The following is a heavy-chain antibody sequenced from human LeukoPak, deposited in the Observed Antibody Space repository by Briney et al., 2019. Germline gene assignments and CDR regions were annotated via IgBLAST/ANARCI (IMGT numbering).Heavy chain of an antibody. J-gene: IGHJ4*02. CDR1: GYTFTSYD. CDR2: MNPNSGNT. V-gene: IGHV1-8*01. D-gene: IGHD5-12*01. Sequence: ASVKVSCKASGYTFTSYDINWVRQATGQGLEWMGWMNPNSGNTGYAQKFQGRVTMTRNTSISTAYMELSSLRSEDTAVYYCARVYSGYGRFDYWGQGTLVTVSS. CDR3: ARVYSGYGRFDY.